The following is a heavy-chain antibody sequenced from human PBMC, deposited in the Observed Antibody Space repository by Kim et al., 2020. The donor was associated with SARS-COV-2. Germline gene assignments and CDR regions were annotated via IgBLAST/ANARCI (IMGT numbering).Heavy chain of an antibody. CDR2: ISYDGSNK. Sequence: GGSLRLSCAASGFTFSSYGMHWVRQAPGKGLEWVAVISYDGSNKYYADSVKGRFTISRDNSKNTLYLQMNSLRAEDTAVYYCAKSTGVDTAMLRGGLLDYWGQGTLVTVSS. CDR1: GFTFSSYG. CDR3: AKSTGVDTAMLRGGLLDY. V-gene: IGHV3-30*18. D-gene: IGHD5-18*01. J-gene: IGHJ4*02.